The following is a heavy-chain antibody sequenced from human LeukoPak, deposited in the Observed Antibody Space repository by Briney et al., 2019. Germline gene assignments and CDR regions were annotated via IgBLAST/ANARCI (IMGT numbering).Heavy chain of an antibody. CDR3: ARDRRESSKPNDAFDI. D-gene: IGHD4-11*01. CDR2: IYYTGST. V-gene: IGHV4-59*01. J-gene: IGHJ3*02. CDR1: GGSISSYY. Sequence: MSSETLSLTCSVSGGSISSYYWSWIRQPPGKGLEWIGYIYYTGSTNYNPPLGSRVTISIDTSKKPLALKLRSVTAADTAVYYCARDRRESSKPNDAFDIWGQGTMVTVSS.